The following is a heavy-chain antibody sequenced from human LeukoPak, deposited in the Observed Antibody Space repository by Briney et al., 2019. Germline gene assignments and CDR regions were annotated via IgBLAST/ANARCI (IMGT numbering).Heavy chain of an antibody. J-gene: IGHJ4*02. CDR1: GGYIRSYY. CDR3: ARGPKDYDILTGSLAD. V-gene: IGHV4-59*01. Sequence: SETLSLTCTVSGGYIRSYYWSWIRQPPGKGLEWIGYIYYSGSTNYNPSLKSRVTISVGTSKKQLSLKLSSVTAADTAVYYCARGPKDYDILTGSLADWGQGTLVTVSS. CDR2: IYYSGST. D-gene: IGHD3-9*01.